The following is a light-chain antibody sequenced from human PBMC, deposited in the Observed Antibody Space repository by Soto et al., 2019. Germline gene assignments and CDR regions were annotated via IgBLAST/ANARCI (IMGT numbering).Light chain of an antibody. CDR3: QQANSFPFT. V-gene: IGKV3-11*01. CDR2: DAS. Sequence: EIVLTQSPATLSLSPGESATLSRRASRSVSSYLAWYQQKPGQAPRLLIYDASNRPTGIPSRFSGSGSRTDFTLTISSLQPEDFATYYCQQANSFPFTFGQGTRLEIK. J-gene: IGKJ5*01. CDR1: RSVSSY.